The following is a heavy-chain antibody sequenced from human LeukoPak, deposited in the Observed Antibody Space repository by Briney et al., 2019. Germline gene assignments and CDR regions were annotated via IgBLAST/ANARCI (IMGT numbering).Heavy chain of an antibody. CDR2: IYHSGST. CDR1: GGSISSGGYS. D-gene: IGHD5-18*01. J-gene: IGHJ4*02. Sequence: PSQTLSLTCAVSGGSISSGGYSWSWIRQPPGKGLEWIGYIYHSGSTYYNPSLKSRVTISVDRSKNQFSLRLNSMTAADTAVYYCARVLRAASWRSYDYWGQGSLVTVSS. CDR3: ARVLRAASWRSYDY. V-gene: IGHV4-30-2*01.